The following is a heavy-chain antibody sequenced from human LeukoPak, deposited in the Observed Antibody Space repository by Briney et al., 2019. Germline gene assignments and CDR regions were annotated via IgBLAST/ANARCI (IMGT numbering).Heavy chain of an antibody. Sequence: PSETLSLTCTVSGGSISSSSYYWGWIRQPPGKGLGWIGSIYYSGSTYYNPSLKSRVTISVDTSKNQFSLKLSSVTAADTAVYYCEGESSSWTFQHWGQGTLVTVSS. CDR2: IYYSGST. D-gene: IGHD6-13*01. CDR3: EGESSSWTFQH. V-gene: IGHV4-39*07. J-gene: IGHJ1*01. CDR1: GGSISSSSYY.